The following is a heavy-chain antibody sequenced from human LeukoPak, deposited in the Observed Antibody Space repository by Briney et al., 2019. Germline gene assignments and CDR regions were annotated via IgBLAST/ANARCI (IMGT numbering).Heavy chain of an antibody. J-gene: IGHJ4*02. CDR3: AREGLAYCGGGCPDFDY. V-gene: IGHV1-3*01. Sequence: KFQGRVTITRDTSASTAYMELSSLRSEDTAVYHCAREGLAYCGGGCPDFDYWGQGTLVTVSS. D-gene: IGHD2-21*02.